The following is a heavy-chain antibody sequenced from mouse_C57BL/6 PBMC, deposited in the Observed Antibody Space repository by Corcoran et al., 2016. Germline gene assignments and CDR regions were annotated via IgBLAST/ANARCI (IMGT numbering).Heavy chain of an antibody. CDR3: ARSPSYDYFDY. J-gene: IGHJ2*01. CDR2: IDPANGNT. CDR1: GFNIKNTY. D-gene: IGHD2-3*01. V-gene: IGHV14-3*01. Sequence: EVHLQPSLAALMMPGPSVNLSCTACGFNIKNTYIHWVKQRPEQGLDWIGRIDPANGNTKYAPKFQGKATITADTSSNTAYLQLSSLTSEDTAIYYCARSPSYDYFDYWGQGATLTVSS.